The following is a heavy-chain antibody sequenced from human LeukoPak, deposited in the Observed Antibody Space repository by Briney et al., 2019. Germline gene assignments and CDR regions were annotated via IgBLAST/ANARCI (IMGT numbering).Heavy chain of an antibody. D-gene: IGHD6-13*01. CDR1: GGSISSYY. Sequence: SETLSLTCTVSGGSISSYYWSWIRQPPGKGLEWIGYIYYRGSTNYNTSLKSRVTISVDTSKNQFSLKLSSVTAADTAVYYCARAGGGIAAAAEFDPWGQGTLVTVSP. J-gene: IGHJ5*02. CDR2: IYYRGST. CDR3: ARAGGGIAAAAEFDP. V-gene: IGHV4-59*01.